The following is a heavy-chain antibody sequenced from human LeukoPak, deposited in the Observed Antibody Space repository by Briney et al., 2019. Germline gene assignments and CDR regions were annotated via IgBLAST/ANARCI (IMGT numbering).Heavy chain of an antibody. CDR2: IIPIFGTA. J-gene: IGHJ4*02. CDR3: ARAGRRDGYMYHY. Sequence: SVKVSCKASGGTFSSYAISWVRQAPGQGLEWMGGIIPIFGTANYAQKFQGRVTITADKSTSTAYMEQSSLRSEDTAVYYCARAGRRDGYMYHYWGQGTLVTVSS. D-gene: IGHD5-24*01. CDR1: GGTFSSYA. V-gene: IGHV1-69*06.